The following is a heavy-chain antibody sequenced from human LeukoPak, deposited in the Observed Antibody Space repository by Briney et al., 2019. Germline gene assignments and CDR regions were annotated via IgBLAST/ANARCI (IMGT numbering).Heavy chain of an antibody. J-gene: IGHJ4*02. CDR1: GGSISSSSYY. D-gene: IGHD5-12*01. Sequence: SETLSLTCTVSGGSISSSSYYWGWIRQPPGKGLEWIGGIYYSGSTYYNPSLKSRVTISVDTSKNQFSLKLSSVTAADTAVYYCARRVGGYDLPDYWGQGTLVTVSS. CDR2: IYYSGST. CDR3: ARRVGGYDLPDY. V-gene: IGHV4-39*01.